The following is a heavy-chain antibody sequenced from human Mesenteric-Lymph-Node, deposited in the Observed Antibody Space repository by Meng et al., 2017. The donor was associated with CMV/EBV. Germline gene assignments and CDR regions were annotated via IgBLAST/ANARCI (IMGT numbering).Heavy chain of an antibody. CDR1: GFTFGSYD. J-gene: IGHJ6*02. Sequence: GGSLRLSCAASGFTFGSYDMHWVRQATGKGLEWVSGIATTGETYYPGSVKGRFTISREDAKNSLYLQMNSLRAGDTAVYYCARGRHTNPYYSYGMDVWGQGTTVTVSS. CDR2: IATTGET. CDR3: ARGRHTNPYYSYGMDV. V-gene: IGHV3-13*01.